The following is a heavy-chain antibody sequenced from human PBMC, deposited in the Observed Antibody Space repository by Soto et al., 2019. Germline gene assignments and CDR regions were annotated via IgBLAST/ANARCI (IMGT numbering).Heavy chain of an antibody. V-gene: IGHV4-31*03. Sequence: SETLSLTCTVSGGSISSGGYYWSWIRQHPGKGLEWIGYIYYSGSTYYNPSLKSRVTISVDTSKNQFSLKLSSVTAADTAVYYFARAGIVVVPAAMSGYGMDVWGQGTTVTVSS. CDR3: ARAGIVVVPAAMSGYGMDV. D-gene: IGHD2-2*01. CDR1: GGSISSGGYY. CDR2: IYYSGST. J-gene: IGHJ6*02.